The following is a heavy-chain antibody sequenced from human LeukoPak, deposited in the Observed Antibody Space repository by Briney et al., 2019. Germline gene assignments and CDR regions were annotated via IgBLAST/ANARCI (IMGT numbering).Heavy chain of an antibody. CDR3: VRGLRELPY. Sequence: GGSLRLSCAASGFTFSSYAMTWVRQAPGKGLEWVSGIYASGENTYYADSVKGRFTISRDSSKNTLYLRMNSLRGEDTAVYYCVRGLRELPYWGQGTLVTVSS. D-gene: IGHD1-26*01. J-gene: IGHJ4*02. CDR2: IYASGENT. V-gene: IGHV3-23*01. CDR1: GFTFSSYA.